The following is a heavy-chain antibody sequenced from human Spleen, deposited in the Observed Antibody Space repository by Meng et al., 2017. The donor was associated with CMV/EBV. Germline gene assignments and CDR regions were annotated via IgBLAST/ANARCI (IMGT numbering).Heavy chain of an antibody. D-gene: IGHD2-2*01. Sequence: GGSLRLSCAASGFTFSNYWMHWVRQAPGKGLEWVSSISSSSSFIYYGDSVKGRLTISRDNAENSLYLQMNGLRAEDTAVYYCARESSSSHALDVWGQGTTVTVSS. CDR1: GFTFSNYW. CDR2: ISSSSSFI. J-gene: IGHJ6*02. CDR3: ARESSSSHALDV. V-gene: IGHV3-21*06.